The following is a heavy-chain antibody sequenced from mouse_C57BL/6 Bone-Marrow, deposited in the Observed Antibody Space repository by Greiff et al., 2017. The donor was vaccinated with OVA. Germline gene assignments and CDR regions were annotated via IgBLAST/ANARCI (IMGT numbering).Heavy chain of an antibody. D-gene: IGHD2-2*01. V-gene: IGHV1-64*01. CDR3: ARTGVIYYGYDYAMDY. CDR2: IHPNSGST. CDR1: GYTFTSYW. Sequence: QVQLQQPGAELVKPGASVKLSCKASGYTFTSYWMHWVKQRPGQGLEWIGMIHPNSGSTNYNEKFKSKATLTVDKSSSTAYMQLSSLTSEDSAVYYCARTGVIYYGYDYAMDYWGQGTSVTVSS. J-gene: IGHJ4*01.